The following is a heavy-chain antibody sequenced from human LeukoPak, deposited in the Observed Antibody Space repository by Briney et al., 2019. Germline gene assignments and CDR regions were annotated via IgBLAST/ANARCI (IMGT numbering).Heavy chain of an antibody. CDR2: LSDNGDDT. V-gene: IGHV3-23*01. J-gene: IGHJ4*02. CDR1: GFTFSSYR. D-gene: IGHD5-24*01. Sequence: PGGSLRLSCAASGFTFSSYRLSWVRQAPGKGLDWVSTLSDNGDDTYYAHSVKGRFTISRDNSRNTLYLQMNSLRAEDTAVYYCARAGGWLQLAHFDYWGQGTLVTVSS. CDR3: ARAGGWLQLAHFDY.